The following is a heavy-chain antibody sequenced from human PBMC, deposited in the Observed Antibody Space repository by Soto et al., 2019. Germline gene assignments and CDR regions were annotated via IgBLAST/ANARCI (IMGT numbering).Heavy chain of an antibody. D-gene: IGHD6-19*01. Sequence: ASVKVSCKASGGTFSSYAISWVRQAPGQGLEWMGGIIPIFGTANYAQKFQGRVTITADESTSTAYRELSSLRSEDTAVYYCARGRLNRYSSEYYFDYWGQGTLVTVSS. V-gene: IGHV1-69*13. CDR3: ARGRLNRYSSEYYFDY. CDR1: GGTFSSYA. J-gene: IGHJ4*02. CDR2: IIPIFGTA.